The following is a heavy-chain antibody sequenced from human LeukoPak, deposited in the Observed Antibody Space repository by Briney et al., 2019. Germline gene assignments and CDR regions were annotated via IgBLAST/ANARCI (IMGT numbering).Heavy chain of an antibody. CDR2: IKQDGSEK. V-gene: IGHV3-7*01. D-gene: IGHD2-2*01. Sequence: GGSLRLSCAASGFTFSSYWKSWVRQAPGKGRECVANIKQDGSEKYYVDSVKGRFTISRDNAKNSLYLQMNSLRAEDTAVYYCARDDCSSISCYHNWFDPWGQGTLVTVSS. J-gene: IGHJ5*02. CDR1: GFTFSSYW. CDR3: ARDDCSSISCYHNWFDP.